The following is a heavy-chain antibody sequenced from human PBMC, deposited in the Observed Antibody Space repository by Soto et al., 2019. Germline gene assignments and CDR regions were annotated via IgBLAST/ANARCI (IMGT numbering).Heavy chain of an antibody. V-gene: IGHV3-21*01. J-gene: IGHJ4*02. Sequence: LRLSCAASGFTFSSYSMNWVRQAPGKGLEWVSSISSSSSYIYYADSVKGRFTISRDNAKNSLYLQMNSLRAEDTAVYYCERVRSNDVLRFLEWLSNPIDYWGQGTLVTVSS. D-gene: IGHD3-3*01. CDR3: ERVRSNDVLRFLEWLSNPIDY. CDR1: GFTFSSYS. CDR2: ISSSSSYI.